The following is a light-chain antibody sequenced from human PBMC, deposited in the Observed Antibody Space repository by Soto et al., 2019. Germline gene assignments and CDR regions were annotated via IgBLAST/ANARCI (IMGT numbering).Light chain of an antibody. CDR1: QTISNY. Sequence: IRMMQDRASLSASLVTGATTTXXASQTISNYLNWYQQKPGAAPKLLIYSASTLQSGVPSRFSGSGFGTDYTLTISSLQPADFAVYYCQQTFRTPHTFGQGTKVDIK. V-gene: IGKV1-39*01. CDR2: SAS. CDR3: QQTFRTPHT. J-gene: IGKJ2*01.